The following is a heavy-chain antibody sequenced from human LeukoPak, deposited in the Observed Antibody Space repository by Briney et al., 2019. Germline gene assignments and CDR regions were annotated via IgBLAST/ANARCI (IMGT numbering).Heavy chain of an antibody. CDR2: IYYSGST. J-gene: IGHJ5*02. CDR3: ARHWMAVNWFDP. CDR1: GGSISSYY. D-gene: IGHD5-24*01. V-gene: IGHV4-59*08. Sequence: SETLSLTCTVSGGSISSYYWSWIRQPPGKGLEWIGYIYYSGSTNYNPSLKSRVTISVDTSKNQFSLKLSSVTAADTAVYYCARHWMAVNWFDPWGQGTLVTVSS.